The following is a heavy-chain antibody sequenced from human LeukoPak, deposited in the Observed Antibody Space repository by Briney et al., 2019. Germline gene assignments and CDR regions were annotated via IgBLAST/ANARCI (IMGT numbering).Heavy chain of an antibody. CDR1: GFTFSRYW. CDR3: ASYLTSIPSGMDV. Sequence: GGPLRLSCAASGFTFSRYWMHWLRQAPGKGLVWVSRISTDGSSTSYADSVKGRFTISRDNGKNTLYLQMNSLRAEDTAVYYCASYLTSIPSGMDVWGQGTTVTVSS. CDR2: ISTDGSST. D-gene: IGHD2/OR15-2a*01. J-gene: IGHJ6*02. V-gene: IGHV3-74*01.